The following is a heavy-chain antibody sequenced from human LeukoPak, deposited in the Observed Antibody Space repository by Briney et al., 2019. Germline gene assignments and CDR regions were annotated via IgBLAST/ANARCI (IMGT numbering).Heavy chain of an antibody. CDR2: ISDYNGNT. CDR1: GYTFTSYG. J-gene: IGHJ4*02. D-gene: IGHD6-13*01. V-gene: IGHV1-18*04. CDR3: ARGRVIAAAGPPFDY. Sequence: ASVKVSCKASGYTFTSYGISWVRQAPGQGLEGMGWISDYNGNTNYAQKLQGRVTMTTDTSTSTAYMELRSLRSDDTAVYYCARGRVIAAAGPPFDYWGQGTLVTVSS.